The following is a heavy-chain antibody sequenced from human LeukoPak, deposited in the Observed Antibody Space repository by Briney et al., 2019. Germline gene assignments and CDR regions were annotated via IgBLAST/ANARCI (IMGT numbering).Heavy chain of an antibody. V-gene: IGHV1-69*06. D-gene: IGHD6-13*01. Sequence: SVKVSCKASGGTFSSYAISWVRQAPGQGLEWMGGIIPIFGTANYAQKFQGRVTITADKSTSTAYMELSSLRSEDTAVYYCARVAAAGTYYYYYYMDVWGKGTTVTISS. CDR2: IIPIFGTA. J-gene: IGHJ6*03. CDR3: ARVAAAGTYYYYYYMDV. CDR1: GGTFSSYA.